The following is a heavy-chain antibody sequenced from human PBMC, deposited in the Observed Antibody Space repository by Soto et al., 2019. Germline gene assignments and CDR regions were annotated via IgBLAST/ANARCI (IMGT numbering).Heavy chain of an antibody. CDR2: ISGSGGST. CDR1: GFTFSSYA. CDR3: AKGNSGYDSRLFYFDY. J-gene: IGHJ4*02. V-gene: IGHV3-23*01. Sequence: GGSLRLSCAASGFTFSSYAMSWVRQAPGKGLEWVSAISGSGGSTYYADSVKGRFTISRDKSKNTLYLQMNSLRAEDTAVYYCAKGNSGYDSRLFYFDYWGQGTLVTVSS. D-gene: IGHD5-12*01.